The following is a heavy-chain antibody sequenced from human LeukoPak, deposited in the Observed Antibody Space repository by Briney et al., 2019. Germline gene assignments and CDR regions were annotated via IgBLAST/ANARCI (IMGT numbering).Heavy chain of an antibody. CDR3: ARDRVPGGWYYFDY. D-gene: IGHD3-16*01. CDR2: ISSSSSTI. CDR1: GFTLSSYS. J-gene: IGHJ4*02. Sequence: PGGSLRLSCAASGFTLSSYSMNWVRQAPGEGLEWVSYISSSSSTIYYADSVKGRFTISRDNAKNSLYLQMNSLRDEDTAVYYCARDRVPGGWYYFDYWGQGTLVTVSS. V-gene: IGHV3-48*02.